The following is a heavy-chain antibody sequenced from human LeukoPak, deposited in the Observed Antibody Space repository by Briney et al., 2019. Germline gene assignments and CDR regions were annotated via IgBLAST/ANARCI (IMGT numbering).Heavy chain of an antibody. D-gene: IGHD2-2*01. J-gene: IGHJ6*02. CDR1: GYTFTSYG. CDR2: ISAYNGNT. CDR3: ARADCSSTSCSYYYYYYDMDV. Sequence: ASVKVSCKASGYTFTSYGISWVRQAPGQGLEWMGWISAYNGNTNYAQKLQGRVTMTTDTSTSTAYMELRSLRSDDTAVYYCARADCSSTSCSYYYYYYDMDVWGQGTTVTVSS. V-gene: IGHV1-18*01.